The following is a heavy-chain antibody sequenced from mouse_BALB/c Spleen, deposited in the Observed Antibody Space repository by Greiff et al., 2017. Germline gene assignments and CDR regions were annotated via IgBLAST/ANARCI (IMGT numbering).Heavy chain of an antibody. D-gene: IGHD1-1*01. V-gene: IGHV3-2*02. Sequence: EVKLVESGPGLVKPSQSLSLTCTVTGNSITSDYAWNWIRQFPGNKLEWMGYISYSGSTSYNPSLKSRISITRDTSKNQFFLQLNSVTTEDTATYYCARWEITTGVADYWGQGTTLTVSS. CDR1: GNSITSDYA. J-gene: IGHJ2*01. CDR3: ARWEITTGVADY. CDR2: ISYSGST.